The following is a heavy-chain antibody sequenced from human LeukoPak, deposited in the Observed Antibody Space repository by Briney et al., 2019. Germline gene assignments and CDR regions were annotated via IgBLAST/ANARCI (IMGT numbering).Heavy chain of an antibody. V-gene: IGHV3-7*03. CDR1: RFTFSDFY. CDR2: IKEDGSEN. J-gene: IGHJ4*02. CDR3: AKDLYMGAFFDY. Sequence: GGSLRLSCAASRFTFSDFYMSWIRQTPGKGLECVANIKEDGSENYYVDSVKGRLTISRDNSKNTLYLQMNSLRAEDTAVYYCAKDLYMGAFFDYWGQGTLVTVSS. D-gene: IGHD1-26*01.